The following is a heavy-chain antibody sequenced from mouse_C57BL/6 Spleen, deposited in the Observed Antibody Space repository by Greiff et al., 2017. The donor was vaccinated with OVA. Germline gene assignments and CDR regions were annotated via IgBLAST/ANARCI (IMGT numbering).Heavy chain of an antibody. CDR3: ARDRAVGYFDV. V-gene: IGHV5-4*01. CDR1: GFTFSSYA. Sequence: EVQVVESGGGLVKPGGSLKLSCAASGFTFSSYAMSWVRQTPEKRLEWVATISDGGSYTYYPDNVKGRFTISRDNAKNNLYLQMSHLKSEDTAMYYCARDRAVGYFDVWGTGTTVTVSS. CDR2: ISDGGSYT. J-gene: IGHJ1*03. D-gene: IGHD3-1*01.